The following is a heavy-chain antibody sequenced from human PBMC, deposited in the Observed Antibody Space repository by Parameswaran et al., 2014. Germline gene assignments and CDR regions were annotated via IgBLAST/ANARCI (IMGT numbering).Heavy chain of an antibody. CDR2: ISASTGTT. D-gene: IGHD3-10*01. Sequence: VRQMPGKGAGWVSSISASTGTTFYADSVKGRFTISRDKSKNTLYLQMNSLRAEDTAVYYCAKRADSMVRGVPLYFFDSWGQGTLVTVSS. CDR3: AKRADSMVRGVPLYFFDS. J-gene: IGHJ4*02. V-gene: IGHV3-23*01.